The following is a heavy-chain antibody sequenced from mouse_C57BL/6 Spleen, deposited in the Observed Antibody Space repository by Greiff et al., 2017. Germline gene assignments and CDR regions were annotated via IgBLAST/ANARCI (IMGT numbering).Heavy chain of an antibody. CDR3: ARDRYDGYSSFAY. J-gene: IGHJ3*01. D-gene: IGHD2-3*01. CDR2: ISYDGSN. V-gene: IGHV3-6*01. Sequence: EVKLMESGPGLVKPSQSLSLTCSVTGYSITSGYYWNWIRQFPGNKLEWMGYISYDGSNNYNPSLKNRISITRDTSKNQFFLKLNSVTTEDTATYYCARDRYDGYSSFAYWGQGTLVTVSA. CDR1: GYSITSGYY.